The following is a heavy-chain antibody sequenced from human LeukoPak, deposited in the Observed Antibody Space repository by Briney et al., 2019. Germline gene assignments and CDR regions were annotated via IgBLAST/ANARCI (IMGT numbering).Heavy chain of an antibody. CDR1: GFTFSTYA. D-gene: IGHD3-22*01. CDR3: VRDMTGNYYDT. CDR2: VNSNGRNT. J-gene: IGHJ4*02. V-gene: IGHV3-64*01. Sequence: GWSLRLSCAASGFTFSTYAMHWVRQAPGTGLEYVSAVNSNGRNTFYARSVKGRFTISRDNSKNTLYLQMGGLRAEDTALCYCVRDMTGNYYDTWGQGTLVTVSS.